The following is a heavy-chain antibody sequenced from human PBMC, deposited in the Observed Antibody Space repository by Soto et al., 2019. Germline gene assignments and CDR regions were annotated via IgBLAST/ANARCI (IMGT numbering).Heavy chain of an antibody. CDR1: GYTYTEYP. V-gene: IGHV1-3*01. J-gene: IGHJ4*02. CDR2: INVGNGNA. Sequence: QVKLVQSGAEVKKPGASVKVSCKASGYTYTEYPVHWVRQAPGQGLEWMGWINVGNGNAKYSQKFQGRVTMTRDTSAGTAYVELSSLGSEDTAVYFCTSSSERGYWGQGTLVTVSS. CDR3: TSSSERGY.